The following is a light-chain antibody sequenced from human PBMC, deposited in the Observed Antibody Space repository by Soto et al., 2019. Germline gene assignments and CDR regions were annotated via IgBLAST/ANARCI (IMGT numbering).Light chain of an antibody. CDR1: QSINRG. J-gene: IGKJ1*01. Sequence: DTKLTHSPSTLSASIGARVPITCRASQSINRGLAWYQQKPGKAPKLLIYDASSLESGVPSRFSGSGSGTDFTLPITSLQPDDFATYYCQHPRWTFGQGTKVEIK. CDR2: DAS. V-gene: IGKV1-5*01. CDR3: QHPRWT.